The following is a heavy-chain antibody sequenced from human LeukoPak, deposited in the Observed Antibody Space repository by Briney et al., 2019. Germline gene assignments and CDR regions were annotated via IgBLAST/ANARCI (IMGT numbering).Heavy chain of an antibody. CDR1: GFTFSSYA. CDR2: ISGSGGST. Sequence: GGSLRLSCTASGFTFSSYAMSWVRQAPGKGLEWVSGISGSGGSTYFADSVKGRFTISRDNSKNTLFLHMNSLRAEDTAVYYCAKDPLISFRGAWSQSDYGGKGTLVTVSS. J-gene: IGHJ4*02. CDR3: AKDPLISFRGAWSQSDY. D-gene: IGHD2-8*01. V-gene: IGHV3-23*01.